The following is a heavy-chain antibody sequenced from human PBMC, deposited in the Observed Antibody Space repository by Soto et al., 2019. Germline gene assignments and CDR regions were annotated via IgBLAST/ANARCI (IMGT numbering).Heavy chain of an antibody. CDR3: ARGLNYSDSRPYGY. CDR1: GDSISSGVYF. CDR2: IHSSGST. Sequence: QVQLQESGPGLVKPSETLSLTCTVSGDSISSGVYFWNWIRQHPGKGLEWIGYIHSSGSTYYNPSLKSRVIISLDTSKSQFSLKLSSMTAADTAVYYCARGLNYSDSRPYGYWGQGTPVTVSS. D-gene: IGHD4-17*01. J-gene: IGHJ4*02. V-gene: IGHV4-31*03.